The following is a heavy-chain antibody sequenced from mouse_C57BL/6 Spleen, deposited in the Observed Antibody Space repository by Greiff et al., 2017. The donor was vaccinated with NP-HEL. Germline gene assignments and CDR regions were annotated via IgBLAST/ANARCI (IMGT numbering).Heavy chain of an antibody. J-gene: IGHJ2*01. Sequence: VMLVESGPGLVAPSQSLSITCTVSGFSLTSYAISWVRQPPGKGLEWLGVIWTGGGTNYNSALKSRLSLSKDNSKSQVFLKMNSLQTDDTARYYCARNDGYYQGYFDYWGQGTTLTVSS. CDR2: IWTGGGT. CDR3: ARNDGYYQGYFDY. V-gene: IGHV2-9-1*01. D-gene: IGHD2-3*01. CDR1: GFSLTSYA.